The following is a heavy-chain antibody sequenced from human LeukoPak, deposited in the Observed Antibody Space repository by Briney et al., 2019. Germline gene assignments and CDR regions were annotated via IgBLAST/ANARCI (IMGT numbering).Heavy chain of an antibody. V-gene: IGHV1-69*05. CDR1: GYTFTGYY. D-gene: IGHD6-6*01. J-gene: IGHJ4*02. Sequence: ASVKVSCKASGYTFTGYYMHWVRQAPGQGLEWMGGIIPIFGTANYAQKFQGRVTITTDESTSTAYMELSSLRSEDTAVYYCARARGIAALLLDYWGQGTLVTVSS. CDR2: IIPIFGTA. CDR3: ARARGIAALLLDY.